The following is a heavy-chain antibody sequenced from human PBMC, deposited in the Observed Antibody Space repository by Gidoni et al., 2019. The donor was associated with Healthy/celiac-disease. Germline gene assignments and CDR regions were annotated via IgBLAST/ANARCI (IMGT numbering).Heavy chain of an antibody. V-gene: IGHV3-7*01. CDR3: ARVSMVRGATFDY. Sequence: EVQLVESGGGLVQPGGSLRLSCAASGFTFSSYWTSWVRQAPGKGLEWVANIKQDGSEKYYVDSVKGRFTISRDNAKNSLYLQMNSLRAEDTAVYYCARVSMVRGATFDYWGQGTLVTVSS. CDR2: IKQDGSEK. J-gene: IGHJ4*02. D-gene: IGHD3-10*01. CDR1: GFTFSSYW.